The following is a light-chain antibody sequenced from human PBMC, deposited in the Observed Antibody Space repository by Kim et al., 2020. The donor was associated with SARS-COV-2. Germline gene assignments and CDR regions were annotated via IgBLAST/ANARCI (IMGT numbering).Light chain of an antibody. V-gene: IGLV3-1*01. CDR2: QDS. J-gene: IGLJ3*02. CDR1: KLGDKY. CDR3: QAWDSSTAWV. Sequence: VSPGQTASIACSGDKLGDKYACWYQQKPGQSPVLVIYQDSKRPSGIPGRFSRSNSGNAATLTISGTQAMDEADYYCQAWDSSTAWVFGGGTQLTVL.